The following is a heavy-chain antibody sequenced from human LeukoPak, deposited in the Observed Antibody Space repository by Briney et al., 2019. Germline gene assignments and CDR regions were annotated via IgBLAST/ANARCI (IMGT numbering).Heavy chain of an antibody. CDR3: AKENYYDSSGYYPSPFDY. V-gene: IGHV3-30*18. Sequence: GGSLRLSCAASALTFISYGMHWVRPAPGKGLEWGAVISYDGSNKYYANSVKGRFTIPRDNSKNTLYLQMNSLRAEDTAVYYCAKENYYDSSGYYPSPFDYWGQGTLVTVSS. D-gene: IGHD3-22*01. J-gene: IGHJ4*02. CDR2: ISYDGSNK. CDR1: ALTFISYG.